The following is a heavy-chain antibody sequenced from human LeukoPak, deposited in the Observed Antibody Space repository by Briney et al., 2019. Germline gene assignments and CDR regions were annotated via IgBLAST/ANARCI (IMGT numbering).Heavy chain of an antibody. CDR1: GGSISSYY. V-gene: IGHV4-59*12. CDR3: ARDRHDSSLN. Sequence: PSETLSLTCTVSGGSISSYYWSWIRQPPGKGLEWIGYIYYSGSTNYNPSLKSRVTISVDTSKNQFSLKLSSVTAADTAVYYCARDRHDSSLNWGQGTLVTVSS. CDR2: IYYSGST. J-gene: IGHJ4*02. D-gene: IGHD6-13*01.